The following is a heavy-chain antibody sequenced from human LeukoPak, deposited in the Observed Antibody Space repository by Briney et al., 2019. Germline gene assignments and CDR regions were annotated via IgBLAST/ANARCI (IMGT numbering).Heavy chain of an antibody. D-gene: IGHD3-10*01. V-gene: IGHV4-59*08. CDR1: GGSISSYY. J-gene: IGHJ6*03. Sequence: SETLSLTCTVSGGSISSYYWSWIRQPPGKGLEWIGYIYYSGSTNYNPSLKSRVTISVDTSKNQFSLRLSSVTAADTAVYYCARTHYYGSGTWYYMDVWGKGTTVTVSS. CDR2: IYYSGST. CDR3: ARTHYYGSGTWYYMDV.